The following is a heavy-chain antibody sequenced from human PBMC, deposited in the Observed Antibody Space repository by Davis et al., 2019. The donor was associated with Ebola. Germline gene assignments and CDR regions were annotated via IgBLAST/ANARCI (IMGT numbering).Heavy chain of an antibody. J-gene: IGHJ3*02. V-gene: IGHV3-23*01. Sequence: GGSLRLSCAASEFTFSSYTMGWVRQAPGKGLEWVSAISGSGGSTYYADSVKGRFTISRDNSKNTLYLQMNSLRAEDTAVYYCAKDKSPSTAGIFDIWGQGTMVTVSS. CDR1: EFTFSSYT. D-gene: IGHD6-13*01. CDR3: AKDKSPSTAGIFDI. CDR2: ISGSGGST.